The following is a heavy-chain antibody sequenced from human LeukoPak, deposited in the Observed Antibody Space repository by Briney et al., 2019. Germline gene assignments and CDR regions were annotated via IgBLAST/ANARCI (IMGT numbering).Heavy chain of an antibody. Sequence: ASVKVSCKASGYTFTSYDINWVRQATGQGLEWMGWMNPNSGNTGYAQKFQGRVTITRNTSISTAYMELSSLRSEDTAVYYCARRGYYDSSERPGDHWGQGTLVTVSS. CDR3: ARRGYYDSSERPGDH. CDR2: MNPNSGNT. J-gene: IGHJ4*02. CDR1: GYTFTSYD. V-gene: IGHV1-8*03. D-gene: IGHD3-22*01.